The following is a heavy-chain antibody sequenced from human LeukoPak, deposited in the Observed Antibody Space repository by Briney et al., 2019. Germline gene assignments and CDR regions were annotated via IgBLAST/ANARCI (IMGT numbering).Heavy chain of an antibody. D-gene: IGHD6-6*01. V-gene: IGHV1-18*01. CDR1: GYTLTSYG. CDR2: VSAYNGNT. J-gene: IGHJ4*02. Sequence: ASVKVSCKASGYTLTSYGISWVRQAPGQGLEWMGWVSAYNGNTNYAQKLQGRVTMTTDTSTSTAYMELRSLRSDDTAVYYCASFEFSSRSFDYWGQGTLVTVSS. CDR3: ASFEFSSRSFDY.